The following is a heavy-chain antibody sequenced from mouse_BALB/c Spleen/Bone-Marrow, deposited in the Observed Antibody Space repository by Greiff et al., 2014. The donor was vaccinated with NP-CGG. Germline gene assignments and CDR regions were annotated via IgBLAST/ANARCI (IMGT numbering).Heavy chain of an antibody. J-gene: IGHJ3*01. CDR2: IDPANGNT. V-gene: IGHV14-3*02. CDR1: GFNIKDTY. CDR3: APYYYGSSQFAY. Sequence: VQLQQSGAELVKPGASVKLSCTASGFNIKDTYMHWVKQRPEQGLEWIGRIDPANGNTKYDPKFQGKATITADTSSNTAYLQLSSLTSEDNAVYYCAPYYYGSSQFAYWGQGTLVTVSA. D-gene: IGHD1-1*01.